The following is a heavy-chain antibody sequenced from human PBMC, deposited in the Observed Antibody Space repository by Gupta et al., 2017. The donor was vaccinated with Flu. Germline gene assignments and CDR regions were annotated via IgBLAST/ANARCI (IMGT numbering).Heavy chain of an antibody. Sequence: QVQLQESGPGLVKPSETLSLTCAVSGYSISSGYYWGWIRQPTAKGLEWIGSIYDSGSTYYNPSLKSRVTISVDTSKNQFSLKLSSVTAADTAVYYCARDLGCSGGSCYSGEAYGMDVWGQGTTVTVSS. J-gene: IGHJ6*02. CDR2: IYDSGST. CDR1: GYSISSGYY. V-gene: IGHV4-38-2*02. CDR3: ARDLGCSGGSCYSGEAYGMDV. D-gene: IGHD2-15*01.